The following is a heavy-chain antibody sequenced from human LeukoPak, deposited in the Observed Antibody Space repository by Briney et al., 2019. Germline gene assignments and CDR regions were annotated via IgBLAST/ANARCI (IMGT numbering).Heavy chain of an antibody. CDR1: GGSFSGYY. J-gene: IGHJ4*02. CDR3: AIGLQGYSSGWFDY. CDR2: INHSGST. Sequence: SETLSLTCAVYGGSFSGYYWCWIRQPPGKGLEWIGEINHSGSTNYNPSLKSRVTISVDTSKNQFSLKLSSVTAADTAVYYCAIGLQGYSSGWFDYWGQGTLVTVSS. D-gene: IGHD6-19*01. V-gene: IGHV4-34*01.